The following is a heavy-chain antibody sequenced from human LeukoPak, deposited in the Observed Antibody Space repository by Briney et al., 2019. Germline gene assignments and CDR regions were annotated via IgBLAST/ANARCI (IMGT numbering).Heavy chain of an antibody. CDR3: ARNPIAAPDYYYYMDV. D-gene: IGHD6-6*01. J-gene: IGHJ6*03. V-gene: IGHV3-11*01. CDR1: GFTFSDYY. Sequence: GPLRLSCAASGFTFSDYYMSWIRQAPGKGLEWVSYISSSGSTIYYADSVKGRFTISRDNAKNSLYLQMNSLRAEDTAVYYCARNPIAAPDYYYYMDVWGKGTTVTVSS. CDR2: ISSSGSTI.